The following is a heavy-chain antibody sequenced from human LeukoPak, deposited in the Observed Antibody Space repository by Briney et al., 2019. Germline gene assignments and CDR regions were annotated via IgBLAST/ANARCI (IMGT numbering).Heavy chain of an antibody. CDR3: ARDRYDFWSGYPSGLGY. CDR2: ISSSSSYI. D-gene: IGHD3-3*01. J-gene: IGHJ4*02. CDR1: GFTFSSYS. V-gene: IGHV3-21*01. Sequence: GGSLRLSCAASGFTFSSYSMNWVRQAPGKGLEWVLSISSSSSYIYYADSVKGRFTISRDNAKNSLYLQMNSLRAEDTAVYYCARDRYDFWSGYPSGLGYWGQGTLVTVSS.